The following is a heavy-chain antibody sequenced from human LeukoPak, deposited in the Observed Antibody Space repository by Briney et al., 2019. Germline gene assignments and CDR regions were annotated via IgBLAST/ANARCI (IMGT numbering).Heavy chain of an antibody. Sequence: PGGSLRLSCAASGFTFSSYAMNWVRQAPGKGLEWVSSISSSGTYICYADSVKGRFTISRDNAKNSLYLQLNSLRAEDTAVYYCARDRGSSTGLDYWGQGTLVTVSS. CDR3: ARDRGSSTGLDY. CDR2: ISSSGTYI. CDR1: GFTFSSYA. V-gene: IGHV3-21*01. J-gene: IGHJ4*02. D-gene: IGHD6-13*01.